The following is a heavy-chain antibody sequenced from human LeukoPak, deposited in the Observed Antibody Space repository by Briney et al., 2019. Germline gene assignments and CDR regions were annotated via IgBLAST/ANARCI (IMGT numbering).Heavy chain of an antibody. D-gene: IGHD4-17*01. CDR3: ARGEDYGDYFDY. V-gene: IGHV4-59*11. CDR1: VCSISSHY. CDR2: IYYSAST. J-gene: IGHJ4*02. Sequence: WETLSLTCTVSVCSISSHYWSWIRQPPGKGLGWIGYIYYSASTNYNPSLKSRVTISVDTSKNQFSLKLSSVTAADTAVYYCARGEDYGDYFDYWGQGTLVTVSS.